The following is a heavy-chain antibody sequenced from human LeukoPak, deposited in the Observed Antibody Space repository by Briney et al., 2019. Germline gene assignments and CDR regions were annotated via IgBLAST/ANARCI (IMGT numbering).Heavy chain of an antibody. D-gene: IGHD6-13*01. CDR2: IYDSGST. Sequence: SETLSLTCTVSGGSIRSSYYYWGWIRQPPGKGLEWIGSIYDSGSTYFNPSFKSRVTMSVDTSKIQFSLRLSSVTAADTARYFCARLSTPGSSWFGGNFDYWGQGTLVTVSS. CDR3: ARLSTPGSSWFGGNFDY. V-gene: IGHV4-39*01. J-gene: IGHJ4*02. CDR1: GGSIRSSYYY.